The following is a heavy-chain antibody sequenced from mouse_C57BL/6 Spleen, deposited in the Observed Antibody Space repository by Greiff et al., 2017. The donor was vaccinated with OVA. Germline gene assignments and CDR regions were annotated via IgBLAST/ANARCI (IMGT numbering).Heavy chain of an antibody. CDR3: ARPPYYGTPYYYAMDY. Sequence: EVQVVESGGGLVKPGGSLKLSCAASGFTFSDYGMHWVRQAPEKGLEWVAYISSGSSTIYYADPVKGRFTISRDNAKNTLFLQMTSLRSEDTAMYYCARPPYYGTPYYYAMDYWGQGTSVTVSS. D-gene: IGHD1-1*01. CDR1: GFTFSDYG. J-gene: IGHJ4*01. CDR2: ISSGSSTI. V-gene: IGHV5-17*01.